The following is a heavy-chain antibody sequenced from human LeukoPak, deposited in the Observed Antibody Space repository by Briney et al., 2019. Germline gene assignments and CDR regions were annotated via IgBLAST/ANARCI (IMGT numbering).Heavy chain of an antibody. Sequence: SESLSLTCAVYGGSFSGYYWSWIRQPPGKGLEWIGEINHSGSTNYNPSLKSRVTISVDTSKHQFSLTLSSVTAAHTAVYHCARGGFRRYYYDSSGYSSWNYWGQGTLVTASS. CDR1: GGSFSGYY. J-gene: IGHJ4*02. D-gene: IGHD3-22*01. CDR2: INHSGST. CDR3: ARGGFRRYYYDSSGYSSWNY. V-gene: IGHV4-34*01.